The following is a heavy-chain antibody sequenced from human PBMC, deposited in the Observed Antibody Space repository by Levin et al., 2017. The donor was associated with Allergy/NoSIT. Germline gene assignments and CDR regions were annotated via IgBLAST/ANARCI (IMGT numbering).Heavy chain of an antibody. CDR3: ARDGLGSGYDPEDFDY. CDR1: GYTFTSYG. CDR2: ISAYNGNT. Sequence: ASVKVSCKASGYTFTSYGISWVRQAPGQGLEWMGWISAYNGNTNYAQKLQGRVTMTTDTSTSTAYMELRSLRSDDTAVYYCARDGLGSGYDPEDFDYWGQGTLVTVSS. V-gene: IGHV1-18*01. J-gene: IGHJ4*02. D-gene: IGHD5-12*01.